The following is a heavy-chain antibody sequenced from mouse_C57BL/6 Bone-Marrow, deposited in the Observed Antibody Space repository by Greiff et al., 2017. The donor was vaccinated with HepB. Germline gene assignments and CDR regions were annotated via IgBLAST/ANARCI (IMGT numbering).Heavy chain of an antibody. CDR1: GYTFTSYC. V-gene: IGHV1-50*01. Sequence: QVQLQQPGAELVKPGASVKLSCKASGYTFTSYCMQWVKQRPGQGLEWIGEIDPSDSYTNYNQRFKGKATLTVDTSSSTAYMQLSSLTSEDSAVYYCAGDYYGSSGDWYFDVWGRGTTVTVSS. J-gene: IGHJ1*03. CDR2: IDPSDSYT. D-gene: IGHD1-1*01. CDR3: AGDYYGSSGDWYFDV.